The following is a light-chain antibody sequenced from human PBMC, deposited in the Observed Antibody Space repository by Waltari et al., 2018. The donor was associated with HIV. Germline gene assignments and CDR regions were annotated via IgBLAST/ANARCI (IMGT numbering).Light chain of an antibody. CDR3: QQYNGWPRT. CDR2: GAS. J-gene: IGKJ1*01. V-gene: IGKV3-15*01. CDR1: QSVGPN. Sequence: EIVMTQSPATLSVTPGERATLSCRASQSVGPNLGWYQKKPGQAPRLLIYGASTRAPGIPANFSGSGSGTEFSLTIGSLQPEDLAVYYCQQYNGWPRTFGQGTKVEIK.